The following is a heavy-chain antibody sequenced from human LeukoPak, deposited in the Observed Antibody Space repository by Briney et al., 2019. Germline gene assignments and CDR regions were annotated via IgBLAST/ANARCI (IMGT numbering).Heavy chain of an antibody. Sequence: PGGSLRLSCAASGFTFSSYGMHWVRQAPGKGLEWVAVISYDGSNKYYADSVKGRFTISRDNSKNSLYLQMNSLRAEDTAVYYCARDARSSSIAAAGPGYDAFDIWGQGTMVTVSS. J-gene: IGHJ3*02. V-gene: IGHV3-30*03. CDR1: GFTFSSYG. CDR3: ARDARSSSIAAAGPGYDAFDI. CDR2: ISYDGSNK. D-gene: IGHD6-13*01.